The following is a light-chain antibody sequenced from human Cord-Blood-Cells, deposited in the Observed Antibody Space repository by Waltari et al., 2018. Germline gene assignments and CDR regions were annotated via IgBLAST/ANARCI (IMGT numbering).Light chain of an antibody. CDR1: SSDVGGFNL. J-gene: IGLJ3*02. V-gene: IGLV2-23*01. Sequence: QSALTQPASVSGSPGPSTPIPCTGTSSDVGGFNLVSWYQQPPGKAPKLMIYEGSKRPSGVSNRFSGSKSGNTASLTISGLQAEDEADYYCCSYAGSSTWVFGGGTKLTVL. CDR3: CSYAGSSTWV. CDR2: EGS.